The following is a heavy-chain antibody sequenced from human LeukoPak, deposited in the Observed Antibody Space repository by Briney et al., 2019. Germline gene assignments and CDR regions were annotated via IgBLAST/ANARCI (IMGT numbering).Heavy chain of an antibody. J-gene: IGHJ4*02. CDR2: ISSSSIYI. CDR1: GFTFSDYY. V-gene: IGHV3-11*05. CDR3: ARVAAADTAMMNFDH. D-gene: IGHD5-18*01. Sequence: GVSLRLSCAASGFTFSDYYMSWIRQAPGKGLEWVSSISSSSIYIYYADSVKGRFTISRDNAKKSLYLQMNSLGAEDTAVYYCARVAAADTAMMNFDHWGQGTLVTVSS.